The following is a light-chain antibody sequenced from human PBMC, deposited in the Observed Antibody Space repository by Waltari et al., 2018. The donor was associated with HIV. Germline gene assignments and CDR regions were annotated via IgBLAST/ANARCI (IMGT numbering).Light chain of an antibody. CDR3: SSYTSSSTRV. Sequence: QSALTQPASVSGSPGQSITTSCTGTSSDVGDYNYVSWYQQHPGKAPKLIIYDVSNRASGVSNRFSGSKSGNTASLTISGLQTEDEADYYCSSYTSSSTRVFGTGTKVTVL. CDR2: DVS. V-gene: IGLV2-14*01. CDR1: SSDVGDYNY. J-gene: IGLJ1*01.